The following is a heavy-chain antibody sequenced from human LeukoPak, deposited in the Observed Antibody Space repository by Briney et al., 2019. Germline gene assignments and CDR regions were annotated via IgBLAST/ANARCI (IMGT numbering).Heavy chain of an antibody. CDR3: ASLSSGWYQDAFDI. V-gene: IGHV1-8*01. CDR1: GYTFSSYD. Sequence: ASVKVSCKASGYTFSSYDINWVRQATGQGLEWMGWMNPDSGNTGNAQKFQGRVTMTRNTSISTAYMELSSLRSEDTAVYYCASLSSGWYQDAFDIWGQGTMVTVSS. CDR2: MNPDSGNT. J-gene: IGHJ3*02. D-gene: IGHD6-19*01.